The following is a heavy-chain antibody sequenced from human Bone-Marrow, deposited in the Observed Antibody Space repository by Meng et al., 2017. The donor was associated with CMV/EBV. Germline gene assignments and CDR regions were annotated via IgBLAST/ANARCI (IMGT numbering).Heavy chain of an antibody. CDR2: ISYDGSNK. CDR3: ARDEGTYYDFWSGYSPTYYYYGMDV. CDR1: GFTFSSYS. V-gene: IGHV3-30*03. D-gene: IGHD3-3*01. J-gene: IGHJ6*02. Sequence: GGSLRLSCAASGFTFSSYSMNWVRQAPGKGLEWVAVISYDGSNKYYADSVKGRFTISRDNAKNSLYLQMNSLRAEDTAVYYCARDEGTYYDFWSGYSPTYYYYGMDVWGQGTTVTVSS.